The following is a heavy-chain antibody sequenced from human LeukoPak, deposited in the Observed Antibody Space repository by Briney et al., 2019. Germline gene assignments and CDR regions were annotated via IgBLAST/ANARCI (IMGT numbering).Heavy chain of an antibody. CDR1: GYTFTSYY. CDR3: ARDGRYYYDSSGYYYYAFDI. J-gene: IGHJ3*02. D-gene: IGHD3-22*01. Sequence: ASVKVSCKASGYTFTSYYMHWVRQAPGQGLEWMGIINPSGGSTSYAQKFQGRVTMTRDTSISTAYMELSRLRSDDTAVYYCARDGRYYYDSSGYYYYAFDIWGQGTMVTVSS. V-gene: IGHV1-46*01. CDR2: INPSGGST.